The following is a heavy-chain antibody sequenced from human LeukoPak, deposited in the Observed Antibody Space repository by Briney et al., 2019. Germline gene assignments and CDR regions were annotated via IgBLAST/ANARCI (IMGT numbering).Heavy chain of an antibody. Sequence: SETLSLTCTVSGGSISSGDYYWSWIRQPPGKGLEWIGEINHSGSTNYNPSLKSRVTISVDTSKNQFSLKLSSVTAADTAVYYCARGGSLLLRLPDYWGQGTLVTVSS. D-gene: IGHD3-10*01. CDR3: ARGGSLLLRLPDY. J-gene: IGHJ4*02. CDR2: INHSGST. V-gene: IGHV4-39*07. CDR1: GGSISSGDYY.